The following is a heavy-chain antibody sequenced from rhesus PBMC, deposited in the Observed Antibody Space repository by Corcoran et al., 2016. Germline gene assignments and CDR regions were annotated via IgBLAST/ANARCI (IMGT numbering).Heavy chain of an antibody. D-gene: IGHD5-42*01. J-gene: IGHJ4*01. V-gene: IGHV4-80*01. CDR1: GASISSYW. Sequence: QVQLQESGPGLVKPSETLSLTCAVSGASISSYWWSWIRHPPGKGLEWIGENNGNRGCTSYNPSRKRRVTISKDASKHQFSLKLSSVPAADPAVYYCAREGLRDTAGTVTYWGQGVLVTVSS. CDR3: AREGLRDTAGTVTY. CDR2: NNGNRGCT.